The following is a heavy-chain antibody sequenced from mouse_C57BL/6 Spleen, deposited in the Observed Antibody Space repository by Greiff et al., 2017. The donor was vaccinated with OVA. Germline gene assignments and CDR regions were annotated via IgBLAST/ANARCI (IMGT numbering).Heavy chain of an antibody. CDR2: IDPSDSYT. D-gene: IGHD5-1*01. CDR1: GYTFTSYW. J-gene: IGHJ2*01. CDR3: ARGYLYFDD. V-gene: IGHV1-59*01. Sequence: QVQLQQPGAELVRPGTSVKLSCKASGYTFTSYWMHWVKQRPGQGLEWIGVIDPSDSYTNYNQKFKGKATLTVDTSSSTAYMQLSSLTSEDSAVYYCARGYLYFDDWGQGTTLTVSS.